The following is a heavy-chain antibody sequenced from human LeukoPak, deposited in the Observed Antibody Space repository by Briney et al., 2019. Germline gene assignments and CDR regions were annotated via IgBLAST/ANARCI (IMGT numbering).Heavy chain of an antibody. CDR1: GDSVSSNTAS. CDR3: TRDFDY. V-gene: IGHV6-1*01. J-gene: IGHJ4*02. CDR2: TYYRSKWNY. Sequence: SQTLSLTCAISGDSVSSNTASWNWIRQSPSRGLEWLGRTYYRSKWNYDYALSVKSRITINPDTSKNQFSLQLNSVTPDDTAVYYCTRDFDYWGQGTLVTVSS.